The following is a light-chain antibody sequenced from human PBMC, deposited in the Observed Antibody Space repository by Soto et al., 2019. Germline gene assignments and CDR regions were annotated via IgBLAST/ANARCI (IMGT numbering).Light chain of an antibody. J-gene: IGKJ2*01. CDR2: DAS. CDR3: QQYNSYSVNA. V-gene: IGKV1-5*01. Sequence: DIQMTQSPDTLSASVGDRVTITCRASQSISGWLAWYQQKPGKAPKHLLYDASSSESGVPSRFSGSGYGTEFTLTISRLQPADFAAYYCQQYNSYSVNAFGQGTKLEIK. CDR1: QSISGW.